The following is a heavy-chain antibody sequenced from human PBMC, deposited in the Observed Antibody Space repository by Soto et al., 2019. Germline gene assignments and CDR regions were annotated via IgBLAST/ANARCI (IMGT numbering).Heavy chain of an antibody. CDR3: AREEPASRHHDY. V-gene: IGHV4-34*02. CDR2: VSHSGST. J-gene: IGHJ4*02. D-gene: IGHD1-26*01. Sequence: QVQLQQWGAGLLKPSETLSLTCAVYGGSFSDYYWSWIRQTPEKGLEWIGEVSHSGSTTYNPSLKNRVTIAIHTSKNQFSLTLNSVTAADTAMYFCAREEPASRHHDYGGQGNLVTVSS. CDR1: GGSFSDYY.